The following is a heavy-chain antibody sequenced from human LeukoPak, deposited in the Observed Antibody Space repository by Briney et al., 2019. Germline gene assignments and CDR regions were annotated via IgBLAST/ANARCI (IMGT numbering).Heavy chain of an antibody. Sequence: PSQTLSLTCTVSGGSISSGGYYWSWIRQPPGKGLEWIGYIYHSGSTYYNPSLKSRVTISVDRSKNQFFLKLSSVTAADTAGYYCARDQFGAYGDDDAFDIWGQGTMVTVSS. V-gene: IGHV4-30-2*01. J-gene: IGHJ3*02. CDR2: IYHSGST. D-gene: IGHD4-17*01. CDR3: ARDQFGAYGDDDAFDI. CDR1: GGSISSGGYY.